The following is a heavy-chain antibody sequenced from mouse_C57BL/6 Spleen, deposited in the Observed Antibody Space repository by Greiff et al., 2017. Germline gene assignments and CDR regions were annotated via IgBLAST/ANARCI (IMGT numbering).Heavy chain of an antibody. D-gene: IGHD1-1*01. CDR3: ARPHYYGSSEWVAY. CDR1: GFTFSDYG. J-gene: IGHJ3*01. V-gene: IGHV5-17*01. CDR2: ISSGSSTI. Sequence: EVQLVESGGGLVKPGGSLKLSCAASGFTFSDYGMHWVRQAPERGLEWVAYISSGSSTIYYADTVKGRFTISRDNAKNTLFLQMTSLRSEDTAMYYCARPHYYGSSEWVAYWGQGTLVTVSA.